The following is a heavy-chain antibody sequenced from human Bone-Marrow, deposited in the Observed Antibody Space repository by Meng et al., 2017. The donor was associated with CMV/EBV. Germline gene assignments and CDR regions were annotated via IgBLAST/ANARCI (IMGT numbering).Heavy chain of an antibody. J-gene: IGHJ3*02. D-gene: IGHD2-21*01. CDR3: VRDRGYCAGDCYFYAFDI. Sequence: GGSLRLSCAASGFTVSSKYLAWVRQAPGKGLEWASIIYSGTRTFYADSVRGRFTISRDNSNNTLYLQMNSLRAEDTAVYYCVRDRGYCAGDCYFYAFDIWGQGAMVTVSS. V-gene: IGHV3-53*01. CDR2: IYSGTRT. CDR1: GFTVSSKY.